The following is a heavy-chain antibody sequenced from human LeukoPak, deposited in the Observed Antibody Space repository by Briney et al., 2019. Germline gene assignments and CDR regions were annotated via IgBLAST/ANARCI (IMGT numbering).Heavy chain of an antibody. V-gene: IGHV3-30*02. CDR2: IWHDESNK. Sequence: GGSLRLSCAASGFTFSSYGMHWVRQAPGKGLEWVAVIWHDESNKYYADSVKGRFTISRDNSKNTLHLQMNSLRPEDTAVYYCAKDRFGEYHPFDYWGQGTRVTVSS. D-gene: IGHD3-10*01. CDR3: AKDRFGEYHPFDY. J-gene: IGHJ4*02. CDR1: GFTFSSYG.